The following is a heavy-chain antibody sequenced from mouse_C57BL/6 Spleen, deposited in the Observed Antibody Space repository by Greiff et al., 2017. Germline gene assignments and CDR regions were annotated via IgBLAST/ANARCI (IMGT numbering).Heavy chain of an antibody. J-gene: IGHJ3*01. D-gene: IGHD1-1*01. Sequence: EVQLQQSGPELVKPGASVKIPCKASGYTFTDYNMDWVKQSHGKSLEWIGDINPNNGGTIYNQKFKGKATLTVDKSSSTAYMELRSLTSEDTAVYYGARSGVITTVVDTAWFAYWGQGTLVTVSA. CDR2: INPNNGGT. CDR3: ARSGVITTVVDTAWFAY. V-gene: IGHV1-18*01. CDR1: GYTFTDYN.